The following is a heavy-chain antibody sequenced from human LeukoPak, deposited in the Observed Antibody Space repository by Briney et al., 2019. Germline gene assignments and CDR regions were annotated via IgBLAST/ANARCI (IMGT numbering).Heavy chain of an antibody. D-gene: IGHD3-22*01. CDR3: ATLPYDSSGYYPVSYYGMDV. CDR1: GFTVSSNY. J-gene: IGHJ6*02. V-gene: IGHV3-53*01. Sequence: GGSLRLYCAASGFTVSSNYMSCVRQAPGKGLEWVSLINSGAGTYYADSVKGRFTISRDNSKNTLYLQMNSLRAEDTAVYYCATLPYDSSGYYPVSYYGMDVWGQGTTVTVSS. CDR2: INSGAGT.